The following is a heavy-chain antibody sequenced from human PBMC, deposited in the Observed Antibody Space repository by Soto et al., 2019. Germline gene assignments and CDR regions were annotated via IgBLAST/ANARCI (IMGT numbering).Heavy chain of an antibody. CDR1: GFTFTNYA. Sequence: GGSLRLSCAASGFTFTNYALHWVRQAPGKGLEWVSSISGGGTGTYSADAVKGRFTISSDKSRNTVYLQMSSLSAEDTAVYYCAKAHYYDTSANWVANQALDYWDRGCLVTVSA. J-gene: IGHJ4*02. D-gene: IGHD3-22*01. V-gene: IGHV3-23*01. CDR2: ISGGGTGT. CDR3: AKAHYYDTSANWVANQALDY.